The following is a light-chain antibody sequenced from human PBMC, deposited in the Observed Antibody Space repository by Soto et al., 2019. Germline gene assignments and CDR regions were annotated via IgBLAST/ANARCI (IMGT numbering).Light chain of an antibody. J-gene: IGKJ1*01. V-gene: IGKV3-15*01. CDR3: KQYRIWPRT. CDR2: GAS. CDR1: QRVKST. Sequence: EIVMTQSPATLSVSPGEKNTLSCRASQRVKSTLAWYQQKLGQVPGLLIFGASNRATGIPAWFSGSGFGTVFTLTFSSLQSEDFAVYYCKQYRIWPRTFGQGTKVDIK.